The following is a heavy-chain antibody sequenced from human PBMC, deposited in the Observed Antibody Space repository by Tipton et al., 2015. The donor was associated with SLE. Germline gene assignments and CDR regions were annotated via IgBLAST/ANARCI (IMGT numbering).Heavy chain of an antibody. CDR1: GGSFSGYY. Sequence: TLSFTCAVYGGSFSGYYWSWIRQPPGKGLEWIGEINHSGSTNYNPSLKSRVTISVDTSKNQFSLKLSSVTAADTAVYYCASRAGTGGYWGQGTLVTVSS. V-gene: IGHV4-34*01. D-gene: IGHD1-1*01. CDR2: INHSGST. J-gene: IGHJ4*02. CDR3: ASRAGTGGY.